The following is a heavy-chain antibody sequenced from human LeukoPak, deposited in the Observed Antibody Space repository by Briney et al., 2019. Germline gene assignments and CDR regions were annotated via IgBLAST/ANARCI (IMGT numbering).Heavy chain of an antibody. CDR2: IYPGDSDT. D-gene: IGHD5-18*01. CDR1: GYTFTNYW. Sequence: GESLKISCRSSGYTFTNYWIGWVRQMPGKGLEWMGIIYPGDSDTRYSPSFQGQVTISADKSISTAYLQWSSLKASDTAMYYCARTAMVGASDYWGQGTLVTVSS. J-gene: IGHJ4*02. CDR3: ARTAMVGASDY. V-gene: IGHV5-51*01.